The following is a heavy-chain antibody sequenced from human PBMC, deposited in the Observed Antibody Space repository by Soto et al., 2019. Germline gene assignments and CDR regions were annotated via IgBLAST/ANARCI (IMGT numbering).Heavy chain of an antibody. V-gene: IGHV4-31*03. CDR3: AAHWGMGATEVDY. D-gene: IGHD1-26*01. CDR1: GGSISSGGYY. Sequence: QVQLQESGPGLVKPSQTLSLTCTVSGGSISSGGYYWSWIRQHPGKGLEWIGYIYYSGSTYYNPSPKSRVTISVDTSKNQFSLKLSSVTAADTAVYYCAAHWGMGATEVDYWGQGTLVTVSS. J-gene: IGHJ4*02. CDR2: IYYSGST.